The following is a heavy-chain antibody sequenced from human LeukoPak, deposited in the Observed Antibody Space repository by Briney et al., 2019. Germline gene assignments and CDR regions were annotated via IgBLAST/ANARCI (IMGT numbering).Heavy chain of an antibody. CDR2: IIPIFGTA. Sequence: SVKVSCKASGGTFSSYAISWVRQAPGQGLEWMGRIIPIFGTANYAQKFQGRVTITTDESTSTAYMELSSLRSEDTAVYYCARGWSRQVYYFDYWGQGTLVTVSS. CDR1: GGTFSSYA. CDR3: ARGWSRQVYYFDY. V-gene: IGHV1-69*05. D-gene: IGHD2-15*01. J-gene: IGHJ4*02.